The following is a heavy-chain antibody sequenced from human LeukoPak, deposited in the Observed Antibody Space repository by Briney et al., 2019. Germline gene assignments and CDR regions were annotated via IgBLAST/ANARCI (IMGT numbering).Heavy chain of an antibody. CDR1: GYTFTAYY. CDR2: INPNSGDT. V-gene: IGHV1-2*02. Sequence: ASVKVPCRASGYTFTAYYIHWVRRAPGQGLEWMGWINPNSGDTTLPQRFQGRVTMTRDTSIITAYMELSSLTSDDTGMYYCARGPTLGLDIWGQGTMVTVSS. CDR3: ARGPTLGLDI. J-gene: IGHJ3*02.